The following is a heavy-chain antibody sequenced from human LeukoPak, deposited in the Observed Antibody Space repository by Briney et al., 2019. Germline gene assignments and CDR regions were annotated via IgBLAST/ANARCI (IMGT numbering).Heavy chain of an antibody. CDR1: GFTFSSYW. CDR2: ISSSGSTI. Sequence: GGSLRLSCAASGFTFSSYWMTWVRQAPGKGLEWVSYISSSGSTIYYADSVKGRFTISRDNAKNSLYLQMNSLRAEDTAVYYCARDRGRDGYNLVDYWGQGTLVTVSS. CDR3: ARDRGRDGYNLVDY. V-gene: IGHV3-48*04. J-gene: IGHJ4*02. D-gene: IGHD5-24*01.